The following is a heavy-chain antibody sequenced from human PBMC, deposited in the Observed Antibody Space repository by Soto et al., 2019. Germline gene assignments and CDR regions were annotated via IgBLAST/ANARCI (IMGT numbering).Heavy chain of an antibody. D-gene: IGHD3-9*01. CDR1: GFTFSSYD. Sequence: GGSLRLSCAASGFTFSSYDMHWVRQATGKGLEWVSAIGTAGDTYSPGSVKGRFTISRENAKNSLYLQMNSLRAGDTAVYYCARGIERYYDILTGYYYYYGMDVWGQGTTVTVSS. V-gene: IGHV3-13*01. CDR3: ARGIERYYDILTGYYYYYGMDV. J-gene: IGHJ6*02. CDR2: IGTAGDT.